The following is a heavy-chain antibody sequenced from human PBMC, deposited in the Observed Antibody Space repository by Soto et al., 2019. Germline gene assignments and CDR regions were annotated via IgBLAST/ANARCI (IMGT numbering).Heavy chain of an antibody. CDR1: GFTFSSYE. Sequence: EVQLVESGGGLVQPGGSLRLSCAASGFTFSSYEMNWVRQAPGKGLEWVSYISSSGSTIYYADSVKGRFTISRDNAKNSLYLQMNSLRAEDMAVYYCARDGVISGYDGGGYYYYYGMDVWGQGTTVTVSS. CDR2: ISSSGSTI. CDR3: ARDGVISGYDGGGYYYYYGMDV. D-gene: IGHD5-12*01. J-gene: IGHJ6*02. V-gene: IGHV3-48*03.